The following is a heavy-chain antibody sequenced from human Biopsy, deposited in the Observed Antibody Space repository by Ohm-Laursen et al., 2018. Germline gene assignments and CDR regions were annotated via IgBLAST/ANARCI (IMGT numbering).Heavy chain of an antibody. Sequence: RLSCSASEFSVDRNHMNWVRQAPGKGLEWVSMIHGSGRTDYADSVKGRFTVSRDNSKDTVYLQMNALRVDDTAMYYCAGAGGHSFWGQGALVTVSS. CDR1: EFSVDRNH. V-gene: IGHV3-66*01. D-gene: IGHD3-16*01. CDR2: IHGSGRT. CDR3: AGAGGHSF. J-gene: IGHJ4*02.